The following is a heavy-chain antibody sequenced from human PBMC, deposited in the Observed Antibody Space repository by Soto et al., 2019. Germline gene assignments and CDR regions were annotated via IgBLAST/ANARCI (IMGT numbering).Heavy chain of an antibody. CDR3: ARDSRVYSSSSGSLLYYGMDV. D-gene: IGHD6-6*01. CDR2: INAGNGNT. J-gene: IGHJ6*02. CDR1: GYTFASCA. V-gene: IGHV1-3*01. Sequence: GASVKVSCKASGYTFASCAMRWVRQAPGQRLEWMGWINAGNGNTKYSQKFQGRVTITRDTSASTAYMELSSLRSEDTDVYYCARDSRVYSSSSGSLLYYGMDVWGQGTTVTVSS.